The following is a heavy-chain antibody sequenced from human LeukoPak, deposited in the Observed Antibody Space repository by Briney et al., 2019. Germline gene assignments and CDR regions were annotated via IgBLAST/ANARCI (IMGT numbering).Heavy chain of an antibody. CDR2: ARSKPNSYAT. CDR1: GFTFSNAW. Sequence: GGSLRLSCAASGFTFSNAWMNWVRQAPGKGLEWVGRARSKPNSYATTYAASVKGRFTISRDDSKNTAYLQMNTLKTEDTAVYYCTTSGDYGDYVSDYWGQGTLVTVSS. CDR3: TTSGDYGDYVSDY. V-gene: IGHV3-73*01. J-gene: IGHJ4*02. D-gene: IGHD4-17*01.